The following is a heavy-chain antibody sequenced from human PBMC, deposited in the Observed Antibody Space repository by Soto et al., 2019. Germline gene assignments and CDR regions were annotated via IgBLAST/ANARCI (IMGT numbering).Heavy chain of an antibody. CDR2: IYHSGST. J-gene: IGHJ3*02. Sequence: QVQLQESGPGLVKPSGTLSLTCAVSGGSISSSNWWSWVRQPPGKGLEWIGEIYHSGSTNYNPSLKSRVTISVDKSKIQFSLKLSSVTAADTAVYYCARYTEQWLVLESVFDAFDIWGQGTMVTVSS. CDR3: ARYTEQWLVLESVFDAFDI. V-gene: IGHV4-4*02. D-gene: IGHD6-19*01. CDR1: GGSISSSNW.